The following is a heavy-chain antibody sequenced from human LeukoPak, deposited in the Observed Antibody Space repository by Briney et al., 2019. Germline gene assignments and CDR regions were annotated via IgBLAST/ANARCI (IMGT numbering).Heavy chain of an antibody. J-gene: IGHJ6*02. Sequence: PSETLSLTCTVSGGSISSSSYYWGWIRQPPGKGLEWIGSIYYSGSTYYNPSLKSRVTISVDTSKNQFSLKLSSVTAADTAVYYCAVIRNYYYCYGMDVWGQGTTVTVSS. CDR2: IYYSGST. V-gene: IGHV4-39*01. D-gene: IGHD3-10*01. CDR3: AVIRNYYYCYGMDV. CDR1: GGSISSSSYY.